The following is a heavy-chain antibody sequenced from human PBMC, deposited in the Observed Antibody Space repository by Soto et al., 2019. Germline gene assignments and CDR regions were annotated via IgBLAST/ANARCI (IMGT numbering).Heavy chain of an antibody. Sequence: ESGPTLVNPTQTLTLTCTFSGFSLSTSGMCVTWIRQPPGKAPEWLARIDWDNDKYYTASLKTSLAISKDTSKNQVVLTMTSMDPVDTAAFYCARLRPGAYDSYDYWGPGILVTVSS. J-gene: IGHJ4*02. V-gene: IGHV2-70*11. D-gene: IGHD5-12*01. CDR3: ARLRPGAYDSYDY. CDR2: IDWDNDK. CDR1: GFSLSTSGMC.